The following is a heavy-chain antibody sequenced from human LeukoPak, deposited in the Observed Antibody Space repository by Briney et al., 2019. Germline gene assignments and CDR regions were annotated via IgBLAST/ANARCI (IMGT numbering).Heavy chain of an antibody. Sequence: PETLSLTCPVSGGSISNYYWGWIRQPPGKVLEWIGYIFTSGRTNYNPSLKTRPTLPVDTSKNQFSLKLSSVTAADPAVYYCARLTYSSSSGLFGGTNWFDPWGQGALVTVSS. CDR1: GGSISNYY. D-gene: IGHD6-6*01. CDR3: ARLTYSSSSGLFGGTNWFDP. V-gene: IGHV4-4*09. J-gene: IGHJ5*02. CDR2: IFTSGRT.